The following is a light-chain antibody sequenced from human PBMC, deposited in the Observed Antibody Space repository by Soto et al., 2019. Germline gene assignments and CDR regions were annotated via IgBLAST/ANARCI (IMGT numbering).Light chain of an antibody. V-gene: IGLV2-8*01. CDR1: SSDVGGYNY. CDR2: EVS. J-gene: IGLJ1*01. CDR3: SSYAVSSPYV. Sequence: QSALTQPPSASGSPGQSVTISCTGTSSDVGGYNYVSWYQQHPGKAPKLMIYEVSKRPSGVPDRFSGSKSGNTASLTVSGLQAEDEADYYCSSYAVSSPYVFGTGTKLTVL.